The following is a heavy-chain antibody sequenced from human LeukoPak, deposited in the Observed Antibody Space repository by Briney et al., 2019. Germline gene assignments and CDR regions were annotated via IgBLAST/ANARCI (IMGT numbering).Heavy chain of an antibody. Sequence: GASVKVSCKASGYTFTGYYMHWVRQAPAQGLEWMGWINPNNGGTNYAQKFQGRVTMTSDTSISTDYMELSRLRSDDTAVYYCAREGWDYDAFDIWGQGTMVTVSS. CDR1: GYTFTGYY. D-gene: IGHD6-19*01. CDR3: AREGWDYDAFDI. CDR2: INPNNGGT. V-gene: IGHV1-2*02. J-gene: IGHJ3*02.